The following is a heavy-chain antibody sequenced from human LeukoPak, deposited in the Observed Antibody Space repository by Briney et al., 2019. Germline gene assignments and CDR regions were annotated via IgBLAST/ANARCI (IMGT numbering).Heavy chain of an antibody. J-gene: IGHJ4*02. V-gene: IGHV4-39*07. CDR2: IYYSGST. Sequence: SETLSLTCTVSGGSISSSSYYWGWIRQPPGKGLEWIGNIYYSGSTYYNPSLKSRVTISVDTSKNQFSLKLSSVTAADTAVYYCASGRAMRGNADLYYFDYWGQGTLVTVSS. D-gene: IGHD2-2*01. CDR3: ASGRAMRGNADLYYFDY. CDR1: GGSISSSSYY.